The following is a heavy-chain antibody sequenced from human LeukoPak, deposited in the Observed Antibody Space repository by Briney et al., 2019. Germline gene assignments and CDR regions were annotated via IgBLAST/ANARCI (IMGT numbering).Heavy chain of an antibody. D-gene: IGHD6-13*01. V-gene: IGHV3-33*06. CDR1: GFTFSSYG. Sequence: GGSLRLSCAASGFTFSSYGMHWVRQAPGKGLEWVAVIWYDGSNKYYGDSVKGRFTISRDNSKNTLYLQMNSLRAEDTAVYYCAKEGYSSSWWGGAFDIWGQGTMVTVSS. CDR2: IWYDGSNK. CDR3: AKEGYSSSWWGGAFDI. J-gene: IGHJ3*02.